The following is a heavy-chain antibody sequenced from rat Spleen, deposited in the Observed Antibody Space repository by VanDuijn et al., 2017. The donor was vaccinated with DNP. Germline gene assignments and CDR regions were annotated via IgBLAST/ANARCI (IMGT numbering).Heavy chain of an antibody. V-gene: IGHV5S10*01. CDR2: ISYDGGRT. CDR1: GFPFSDYY. J-gene: IGHJ2*01. Sequence: EVQLVESGGGLVQPGRSLKLSCAASGFPFSDYYMAWVRHAPTQGLGWVAAISYDGGRTYSRDSVKDRFTISRDYAKSTLYLHMNRLRSEDTATYFCATYYGSYFDYWGQGVMVTVSS. CDR3: ATYYGSYFDY. D-gene: IGHD1-6*01.